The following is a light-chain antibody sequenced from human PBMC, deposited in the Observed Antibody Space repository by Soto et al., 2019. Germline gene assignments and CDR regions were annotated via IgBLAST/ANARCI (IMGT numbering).Light chain of an antibody. CDR2: RNN. V-gene: IGLV1-47*01. CDR3: AAWDDSLSGRS. CDR1: SSNIGSNY. Sequence: QSVLTQPPSASGTPGQRVTISCSGSSSNIGSNYVYWYQQLPGTAPKLLIYRNNQRPSGVPVRFSGSKSGTSASLAISGLRSEDEAGYYCAAWDDSLSGRSFGTGTKLTVL. J-gene: IGLJ1*01.